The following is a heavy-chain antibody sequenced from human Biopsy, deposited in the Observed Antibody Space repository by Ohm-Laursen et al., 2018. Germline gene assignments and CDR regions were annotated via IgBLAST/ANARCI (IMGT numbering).Heavy chain of an antibody. J-gene: IGHJ4*02. D-gene: IGHD2-15*01. CDR3: ARGRTLGDCSGSSCYSGDN. Sequence: ASVKVSCKASGYTFSSYAVMWVRQAPGQGLEWMGWISPYNFNTNYAQKFQGRATMTTDTSTNTAYMELTSLRSDDTAVYYCARGRTLGDCSGSSCYSGDNWGQGTLVTVSS. V-gene: IGHV1-18*01. CDR2: ISPYNFNT. CDR1: GYTFSSYA.